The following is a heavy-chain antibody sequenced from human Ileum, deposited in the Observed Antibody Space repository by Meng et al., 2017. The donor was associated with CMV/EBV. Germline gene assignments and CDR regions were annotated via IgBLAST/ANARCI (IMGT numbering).Heavy chain of an antibody. V-gene: IGHV4-4*07. Sequence: VQLQELGPGLVKPSETLSLTCTVFGGSINNYYWSWIRQSAEKGLEWIGRFYSSDTYNYHPSLNSRVTMSLDTSKNQFSLNLRSVTAADTAIYYCARGPGASTREGFDYWGLGTLVTVSS. CDR1: GGSINNYY. CDR2: FYSSDTY. D-gene: IGHD1-26*01. CDR3: ARGPGASTREGFDY. J-gene: IGHJ4*02.